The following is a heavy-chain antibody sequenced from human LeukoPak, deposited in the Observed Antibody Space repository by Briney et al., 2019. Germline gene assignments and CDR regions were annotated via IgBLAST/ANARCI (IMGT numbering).Heavy chain of an antibody. D-gene: IGHD3-3*01. CDR2: IDPSDSYT. CDR3: ARLTSFGVVMDY. J-gene: IGHJ4*02. CDR1: GYTFTSYW. V-gene: IGHV5-10-1*01. Sequence: GESLEISCKASGYTFTSYWIAWVRQMPGKGLEWMGRIDPSDSYTKYSPSFQGHVTISADKSISTAYLQWSSLKASDTAMYYCARLTSFGVVMDYWGRGTLVTVSS.